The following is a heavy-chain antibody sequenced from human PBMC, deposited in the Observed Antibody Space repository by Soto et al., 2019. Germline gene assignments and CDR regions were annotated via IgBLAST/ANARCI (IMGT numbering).Heavy chain of an antibody. J-gene: IGHJ5*02. Sequence: QVQLQESGPGLVKPSQTLSLTCTVSGGSISSGGYYWSWIRQHPGNGLEWIGYIYYSGSTYYNPSLKSRVTISVDTSKKQFSLKLSSVTAADTAVYYCARVDVDTAMVGRGWFDPWGQGTLVTVSS. CDR3: ARVDVDTAMVGRGWFDP. CDR2: IYYSGST. CDR1: GGSISSGGYY. D-gene: IGHD5-18*01. V-gene: IGHV4-31*03.